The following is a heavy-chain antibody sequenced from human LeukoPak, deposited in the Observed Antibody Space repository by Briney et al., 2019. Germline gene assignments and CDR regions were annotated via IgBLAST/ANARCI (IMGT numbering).Heavy chain of an antibody. CDR2: ISYDGSNK. V-gene: IGHV3-30*18. Sequence: PGGSLRLSCAASGFTFSSYGMHWVRQAPGKGLEWVAVISYDGSNKYYADSVKGRFTISRDNSKNTLYLQMNSLRAEDTAVYYCAEVQSVVVTAIGCDYWGQGTLVTVSS. D-gene: IGHD2-21*02. CDR1: GFTFSSYG. J-gene: IGHJ4*02. CDR3: AEVQSVVVTAIGCDY.